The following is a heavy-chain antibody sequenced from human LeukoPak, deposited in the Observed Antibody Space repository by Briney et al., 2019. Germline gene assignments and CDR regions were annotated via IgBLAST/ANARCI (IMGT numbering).Heavy chain of an antibody. CDR3: AVGGYYAKEAFDI. J-gene: IGHJ3*02. Sequence: SETLSLTCTVSGGSISSYYWSWIRQPPGKGLKWIGYIYYSGSTNYNPSLKSRVTISVDTSKNQFSLKLSSVTAADTAVYYCAVGGYYAKEAFDIWGQGTVVTVSS. CDR2: IYYSGST. D-gene: IGHD5-12*01. V-gene: IGHV4-59*01. CDR1: GGSISSYY.